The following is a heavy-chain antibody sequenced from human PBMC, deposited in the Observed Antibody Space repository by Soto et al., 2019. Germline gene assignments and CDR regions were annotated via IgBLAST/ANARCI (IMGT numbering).Heavy chain of an antibody. D-gene: IGHD6-19*01. V-gene: IGHV3-33*01. CDR1: GFTFSSYG. CDR2: IWYDGSNK. J-gene: IGHJ4*02. Sequence: GGSLRLSCAASGFTFSSYGMHWVRQAPGKGLEWVAVIWYDGSNKYYADSVKGRFTISRDNSKNTLYLKMNSLRAEETAVYYCAREGGVAVAGTRRGYYFDYWGQGTLVTVSS. CDR3: AREGGVAVAGTRRGYYFDY.